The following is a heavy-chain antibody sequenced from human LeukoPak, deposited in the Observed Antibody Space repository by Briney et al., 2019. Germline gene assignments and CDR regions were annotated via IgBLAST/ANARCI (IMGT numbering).Heavy chain of an antibody. Sequence: PSETLSLTCTVSGDSINSLDLWSWVRQPPGKGLEWIGEMYLSGTTHSNPSVKSRVTISIDKSKNQFFLSLSSVTAADTAVYYCAGLVGRYSSGLYYYYFDYWGQGTLVTASS. D-gene: IGHD3-22*01. V-gene: IGHV4-4*02. CDR2: MYLSGTT. CDR3: AGLVGRYSSGLYYYYFDY. CDR1: GDSINSLDL. J-gene: IGHJ4*02.